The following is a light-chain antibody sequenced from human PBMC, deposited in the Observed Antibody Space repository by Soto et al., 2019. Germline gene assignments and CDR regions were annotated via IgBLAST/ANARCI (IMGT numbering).Light chain of an antibody. CDR2: GAS. CDR3: QHYNNLPPFT. CDR1: EDIRTS. J-gene: IGKJ3*01. V-gene: IGKV1-33*01. Sequence: DIQMTQSPSSLSASVGARVSITCQASEDIRTSLSWFQNKPGRAPKLLIYGASYLETGVPSRFRGSGAGTDFTLTISSLQPEDIATYYCQHYNNLPPFTFGPGTIVDVK.